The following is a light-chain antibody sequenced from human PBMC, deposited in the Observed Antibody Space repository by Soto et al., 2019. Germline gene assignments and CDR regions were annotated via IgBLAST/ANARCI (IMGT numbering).Light chain of an antibody. CDR2: ATS. J-gene: IGKJ2*01. Sequence: EIVLTQSPGTLSLSPGERATLSCRASESVHSRYLAWYQQKPGQAPRLLFYATSTRATGIPDRFSASRSGTDFTLTISRLDPEDFAVYYCQQYANSPPYTFGQGTKLEIK. CDR1: ESVHSRY. CDR3: QQYANSPPYT. V-gene: IGKV3-20*01.